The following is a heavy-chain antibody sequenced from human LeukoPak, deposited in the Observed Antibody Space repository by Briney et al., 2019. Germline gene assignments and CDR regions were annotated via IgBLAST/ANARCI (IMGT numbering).Heavy chain of an antibody. D-gene: IGHD2-21*02. CDR2: ISWNSGSI. Sequence: GGSLRLSCAASGFTFDDYGMHWVRQVPGKGLEWVSGISWNSGSIGDADSVKGRFTISRDNAKNSLYLQMNSLRAEDTAVYYCASTYVVVTAVHDAFHIWGQGTMVTVSS. J-gene: IGHJ3*02. V-gene: IGHV3-9*01. CDR1: GFTFDDYG. CDR3: ASTYVVVTAVHDAFHI.